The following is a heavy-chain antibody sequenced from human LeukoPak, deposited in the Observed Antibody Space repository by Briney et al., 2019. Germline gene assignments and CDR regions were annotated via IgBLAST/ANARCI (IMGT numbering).Heavy chain of an antibody. V-gene: IGHV1-2*02. CDR3: ARRRGGQFDWLLYVGEAFDI. CDR1: GYTFTGYY. J-gene: IGHJ3*02. D-gene: IGHD3-9*01. Sequence: GASVKVSCKASGYTFTGYYIHWVRQAPGQGLEWMGWIHPNSGGTNYAQKFQGRVTMTRDTSISTAYMELSRLRSGDTAVYYCARRRGGQFDWLLYVGEAFDIWGQGTMVTVSS. CDR2: IHPNSGGT.